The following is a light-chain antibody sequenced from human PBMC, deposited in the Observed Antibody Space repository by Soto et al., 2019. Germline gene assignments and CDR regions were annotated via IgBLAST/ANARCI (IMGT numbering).Light chain of an antibody. CDR1: RSDIGNYNY. J-gene: IGLJ2*01. CDR3: CSYTNTYTLI. Sequence: QSALTQPASVSGSPGQSITISCTGTRSDIGNYNYVSWYQQHPGKAPKVMIYEVHNRPSGVSNRFSGSKSGNTASLTISGLQAEDEADYYCCSYTNTYTLIFGGGTKLTVL. CDR2: EVH. V-gene: IGLV2-14*01.